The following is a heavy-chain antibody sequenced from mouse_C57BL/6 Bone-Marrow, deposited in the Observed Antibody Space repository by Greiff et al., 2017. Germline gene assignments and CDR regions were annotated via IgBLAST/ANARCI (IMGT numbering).Heavy chain of an antibody. CDR2: INPSNGGT. CDR3: ARAPYYDYDEFAY. V-gene: IGHV1-53*01. CDR1: GYTFTSYW. J-gene: IGHJ3*01. Sequence: QVQLQQPGTELVKPGASVTLSCKASGYTFTSYWMHWVKQRPGQGLEWIGNINPSNGGTNYNEKFKSKATLTVDKSSSTAYMQLSSLTSEDSAVYYCARAPYYDYDEFAYWGQGTLVTVSA. D-gene: IGHD2-4*01.